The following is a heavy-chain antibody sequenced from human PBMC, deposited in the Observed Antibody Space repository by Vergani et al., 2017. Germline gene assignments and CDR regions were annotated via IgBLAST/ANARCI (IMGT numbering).Heavy chain of an antibody. J-gene: IGHJ3*02. CDR1: GFTFSIYN. CDR2: ISSSSSYI. D-gene: IGHD4-17*01. V-gene: IGHV3-21*01. Sequence: EVQLVESGGGLVKPGGSLRLSCAASGFTFSIYNMNWVRQATGKGLEWVSSISSSSSYIYYADSVKGRFTISRDNAKNSLYLQMNSLRAEDTAVYYCARGMTTETTDLDGFYIWGQGTMVSVSA. CDR3: ARGMTTETTDLDGFYI.